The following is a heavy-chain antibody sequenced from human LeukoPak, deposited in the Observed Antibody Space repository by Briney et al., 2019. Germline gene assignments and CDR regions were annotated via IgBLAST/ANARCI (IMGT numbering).Heavy chain of an antibody. CDR3: ATLTGTTSELIDY. Sequence: GASVKVSCKASGYTFTGYYMHWVRQAPGQGLEWMGWINPNSGGTNYAQKFQGRVTMTRDTSISTAYMELSRLRSDDTAVCYCATLTGTTSELIDYWGQGTLATVSS. CDR1: GYTFTGYY. J-gene: IGHJ4*02. D-gene: IGHD1-20*01. CDR2: INPNSGGT. V-gene: IGHV1-2*02.